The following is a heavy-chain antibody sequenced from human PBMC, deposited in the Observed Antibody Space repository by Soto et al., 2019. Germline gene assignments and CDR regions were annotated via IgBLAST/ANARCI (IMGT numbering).Heavy chain of an antibody. CDR2: MNPNSGNT. Sequence: ASVKVSCKASGYTFTSYDINWVRQATGQGLEWMGWMNPNSGNTGYAQKFQGRVTMTRNTSISTAYMELSSLRSEDTAVYYCARYYYDSSGYGAHYYYGMDVWGQGTTVTVSS. CDR1: GYTFTSYD. V-gene: IGHV1-8*01. CDR3: ARYYYDSSGYGAHYYYGMDV. J-gene: IGHJ6*02. D-gene: IGHD3-22*01.